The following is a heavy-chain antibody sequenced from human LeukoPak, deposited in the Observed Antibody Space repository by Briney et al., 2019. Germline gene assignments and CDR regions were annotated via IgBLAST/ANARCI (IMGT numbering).Heavy chain of an antibody. D-gene: IGHD5-24*01. J-gene: IGHJ4*02. Sequence: GESPKISCKGSGYSFTSYWIGWVRQMPGKGLEWMRIIYPGDSDTRYSPSFQGQVTISADKSISTAYLQWSSLKASDTAMYYCARLGIEMATITPPGYWGQGTLVTVSS. CDR2: IYPGDSDT. CDR1: GYSFTSYW. V-gene: IGHV5-51*01. CDR3: ARLGIEMATITPPGY.